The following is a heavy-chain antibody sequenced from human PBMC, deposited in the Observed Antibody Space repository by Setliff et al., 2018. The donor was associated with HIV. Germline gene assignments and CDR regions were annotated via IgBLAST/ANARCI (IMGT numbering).Heavy chain of an antibody. CDR2: ISSNGSST. CDR1: GFTFSSYA. D-gene: IGHD1-26*01. V-gene: IGHV3-64*04. CDR3: ARAPDLGAHV. Sequence: PGGSLRLSCSASGFTFSSYAMHWVRQAPGKGLEYVSAISSNGSSTSYADSVKGRFTISRDNAKNTLYLQMNNLRAADTAVYYCARAPDLGAHVWGQGTTVTVSS. J-gene: IGHJ6*02.